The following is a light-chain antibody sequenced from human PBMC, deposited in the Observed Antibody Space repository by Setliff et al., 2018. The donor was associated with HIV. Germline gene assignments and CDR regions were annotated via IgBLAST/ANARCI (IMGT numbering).Light chain of an antibody. J-gene: IGLJ1*01. V-gene: IGLV2-14*01. CDR1: SSDVGAYNF. Sequence: QSALAQPASVSGSPGQSITISCTATSSDVGAYNFVSRYQQHPGKAPKLMIYEVSNRPSGVSNRFSGSKSGNTASLTISGLQAEDEADYFCSSYTISSTQLFGTGTKVTVL. CDR3: SSYTISSTQL. CDR2: EVS.